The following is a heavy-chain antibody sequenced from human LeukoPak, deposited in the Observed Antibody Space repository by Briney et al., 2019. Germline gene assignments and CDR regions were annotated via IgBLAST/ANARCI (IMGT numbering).Heavy chain of an antibody. CDR1: GGSVTSYY. Sequence: SETLSLTCTVSGGSVTSYYWSWIRQSPGKGLEWIGYMYYTGSTSYNPSLQSRVTISVDTSKNQFSLKLSSVTAADTAVYYCARHPDGVYSWIDYWGRGTLVTVSS. V-gene: IGHV4-59*08. D-gene: IGHD5-18*01. CDR2: MYYTGST. J-gene: IGHJ4*02. CDR3: ARHPDGVYSWIDY.